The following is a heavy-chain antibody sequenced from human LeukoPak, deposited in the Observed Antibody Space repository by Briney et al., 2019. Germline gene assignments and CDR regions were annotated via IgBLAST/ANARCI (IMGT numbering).Heavy chain of an antibody. CDR2: SNPGNGNT. J-gene: IGHJ4*02. Sequence: ASVKVSCKASGYTFTRYIMNWVRQAPGQRPEWMGWSNPGNGNTKYSEKFQDRVTFTRDTSATTAYMELSSLRSEDTAVYYCARERVTTTAFDYWGQGTLVTVSS. CDR1: GYTFTRYI. D-gene: IGHD5-12*01. CDR3: ARERVTTTAFDY. V-gene: IGHV1-3*01.